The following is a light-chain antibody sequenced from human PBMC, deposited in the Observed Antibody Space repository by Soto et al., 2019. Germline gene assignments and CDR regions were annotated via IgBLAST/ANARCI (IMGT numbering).Light chain of an antibody. CDR1: QSVLYSSNNKNY. CDR2: WAS. V-gene: IGKV4-1*01. Sequence: DIVMTQSPDSLAVSLGERATINCKSSQSVLYSSNNKNYLAWYQQKPGQPPKLIIYWASTRESGVPDRFSGSGSGTEFTLTISSLQAEDVAVYYCQQYYSTPLTFGGGTKVEIK. CDR3: QQYYSTPLT. J-gene: IGKJ4*01.